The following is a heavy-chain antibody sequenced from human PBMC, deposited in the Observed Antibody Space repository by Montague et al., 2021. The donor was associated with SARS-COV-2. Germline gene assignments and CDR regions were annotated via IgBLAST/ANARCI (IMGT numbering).Heavy chain of an antibody. CDR2: ITHSGST. J-gene: IGHJ6*02. Sequence: SETLSLTCAVYGGSFSGYYWTWIRQPPGKGLEWIGEITHSGSTKYNPSLKSRVTISVDTSKNQFSLKLSSVTAADTAAYYCARVRYYASGTSLGMDVWGQGTTVTVSS. D-gene: IGHD3-10*01. CDR1: GGSFSGYY. CDR3: ARVRYYASGTSLGMDV. V-gene: IGHV4-34*01.